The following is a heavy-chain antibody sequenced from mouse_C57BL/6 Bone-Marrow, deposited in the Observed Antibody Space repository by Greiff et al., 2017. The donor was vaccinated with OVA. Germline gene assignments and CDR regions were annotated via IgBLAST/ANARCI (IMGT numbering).Heavy chain of an antibody. CDR3: ARRERHYAMDY. Sequence: EVQGVESGGGLVQPGGSLKLSCAASGFTFSDYGMAWVRQAPRKGPEWVAFISNLAYSIYYADTVTGRFTISRENAKNTLYLEMSSLRSEDTAMYYCARRERHYAMDYWGQGTSVTVSS. CDR1: GFTFSDYG. CDR2: ISNLAYSI. J-gene: IGHJ4*01. V-gene: IGHV5-15*04.